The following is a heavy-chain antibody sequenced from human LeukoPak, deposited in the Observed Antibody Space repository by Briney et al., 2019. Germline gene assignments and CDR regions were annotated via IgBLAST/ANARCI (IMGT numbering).Heavy chain of an antibody. CDR3: TPDLMDV. Sequence: GGSLRLSCVVSGFPFTNAWMSWVRQAPRKGLEWVGRIKSKTDGGTAEYAAPVRGRFTMWRDDARSALYLQMNSLQTEDTAVYYCTPDLMDVWGKGTTVTVSS. J-gene: IGHJ6*03. V-gene: IGHV3-15*01. CDR2: IKSKTDGGTA. CDR1: GFPFTNAW.